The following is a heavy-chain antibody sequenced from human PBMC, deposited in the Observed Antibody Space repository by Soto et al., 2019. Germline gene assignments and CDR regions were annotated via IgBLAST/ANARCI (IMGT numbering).Heavy chain of an antibody. Sequence: QVQLVESGGGVVQPGGSLRLSCAASGFTFSMSAMHWVRQAPGKGLEWVAFISYDGNNEFYADSLQGRVTISRDNSKDIXXLQLNSLTADDTALYFCASHSWGPQNPPGHDGLEIWGRGTMVTVSS. CDR3: ASHSWGPQNPPGHDGLEI. V-gene: IGHV3-30-3*01. J-gene: IGHJ3*02. CDR1: GFTFSMSA. CDR2: ISYDGNNE. D-gene: IGHD2-15*01.